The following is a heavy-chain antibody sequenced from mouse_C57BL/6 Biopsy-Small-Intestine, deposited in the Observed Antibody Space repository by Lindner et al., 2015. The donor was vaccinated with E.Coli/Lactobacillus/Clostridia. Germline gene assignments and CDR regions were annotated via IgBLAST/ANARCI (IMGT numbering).Heavy chain of an antibody. CDR1: GYSFTGNY. Sequence: VQLQESGPELVKSGASVKISCKASGYSFTGNYLNWVKQSPEKSLEWIGEINPSTNSTTYNQKFRAKATLTVDKSSSTAYMQFKSLTSEDSAVYYCARREVYYFDFWGQGTTLTVSS. CDR2: INPSTNST. J-gene: IGHJ2*01. CDR3: ARREVYYFDF. V-gene: IGHV1-42*01.